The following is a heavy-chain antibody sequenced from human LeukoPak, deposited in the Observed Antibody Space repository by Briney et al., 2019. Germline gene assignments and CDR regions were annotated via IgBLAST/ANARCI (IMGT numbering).Heavy chain of an antibody. J-gene: IGHJ4*02. CDR2: ISSSSSYI. CDR3: ARSKDYGDYGSYY. V-gene: IGHV3-21*01. CDR1: GFTFSSYS. D-gene: IGHD4-17*01. Sequence: GGSLRLSCAASGFTFSSYSMNWVRQAPGKGLEWVSSISSSSSYIYYADSVKGRFTISRDNAKNSLYLQMNSLRAEDTAVYYCARSKDYGDYGSYYWGQGTLVTVSS.